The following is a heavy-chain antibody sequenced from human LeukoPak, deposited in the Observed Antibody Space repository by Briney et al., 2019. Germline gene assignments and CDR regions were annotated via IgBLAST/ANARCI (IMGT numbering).Heavy chain of an antibody. Sequence: GGSLRLSCAASGFTFRDYAMSWVRQAPGKGLEWVSAISGSGGSTYYADSVKGRFTISRDNSKNTLHLQMNSLRAEDTAVYYCAKEQSSSSWYYFDYWGQGTLVTVSS. CDR2: ISGSGGST. CDR3: AKEQSSSSWYYFDY. V-gene: IGHV3-23*01. CDR1: GFTFRDYA. J-gene: IGHJ4*02. D-gene: IGHD6-13*01.